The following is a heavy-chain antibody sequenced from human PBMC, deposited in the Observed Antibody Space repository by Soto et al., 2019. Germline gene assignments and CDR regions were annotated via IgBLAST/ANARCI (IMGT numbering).Heavy chain of an antibody. Sequence: QLQLQESGPGLVKPSETLSLTCSVSGGSISSSSYFWGWIRQPPGKGLEWIGSIYYSGSTYYHPSLKSRDTVYVDTSKNQFSLKLSSVTAADTAVYYCARHPSDFWFDPWGQGTLVTVSS. CDR2: IYYSGST. D-gene: IGHD2-21*02. J-gene: IGHJ5*02. CDR1: GGSISSSSYF. V-gene: IGHV4-39*01. CDR3: ARHPSDFWFDP.